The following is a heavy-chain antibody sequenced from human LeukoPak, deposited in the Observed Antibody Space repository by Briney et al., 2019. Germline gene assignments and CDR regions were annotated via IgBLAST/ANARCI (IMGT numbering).Heavy chain of an antibody. CDR2: INHSGST. D-gene: IGHD3-16*01. V-gene: IGHV4-34*01. CDR3: ARDTWGGSWFDP. CDR1: GGSFSGYY. Sequence: NPSETLSLTCAVYGGSFSGYYWSWIRQPPGKGLEWIGEINHSGSTNYNPSLKSRVTISVDTSKNQFSLKLSSVTAADTAVYYCARDTWGGSWFDPWGQGTLVTVSS. J-gene: IGHJ5*02.